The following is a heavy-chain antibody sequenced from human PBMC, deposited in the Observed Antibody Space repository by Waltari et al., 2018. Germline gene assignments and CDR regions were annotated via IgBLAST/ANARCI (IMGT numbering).Heavy chain of an antibody. Sequence: EVQLLESGGGLVQPGGSLRLSCAASGFTFSSYAMSWVRQAPGKGLEWVSAISGSGGSTYYADSVKGRFTISRDKSKNTLYLQMNSLRAEDTAVYYCATITMIVVVPRNAFDIWGQGTMVTVSS. CDR3: ATITMIVVVPRNAFDI. CDR1: GFTFSSYA. J-gene: IGHJ3*02. V-gene: IGHV3-23*01. CDR2: ISGSGGST. D-gene: IGHD3-22*01.